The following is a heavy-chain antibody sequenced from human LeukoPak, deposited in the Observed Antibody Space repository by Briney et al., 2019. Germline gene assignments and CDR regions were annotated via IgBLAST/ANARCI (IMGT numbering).Heavy chain of an antibody. CDR1: GGSISSGSYY. CDR3: ARSYNWNYDY. V-gene: IGHV4-61*01. D-gene: IGHD1-7*01. Sequence: PSETLSLTCTVSGGSISSGSYYWSWIRQPPGKGLEWIGYIYYSGSTNYNPSLKSRVTISVDTSKNQFSLKLSSVTAADTAVYYCARSYNWNYDYWGQGTLVTVSS. J-gene: IGHJ4*02. CDR2: IYYSGST.